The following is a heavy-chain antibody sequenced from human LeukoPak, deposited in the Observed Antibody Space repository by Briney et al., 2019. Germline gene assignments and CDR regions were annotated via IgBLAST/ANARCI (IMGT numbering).Heavy chain of an antibody. CDR2: IYYSRST. J-gene: IGHJ4*02. V-gene: IGHV4-30-4*01. Sequence: SETLSLTCTVSGASISSGGYYWNWIRQPPGRGLEWIGYIYYSRSTSYSPSLKSRLTISVDTSKNQFSLKLSSVTAADTAVYYCARDGYNSGYFDYWGQGTLVTVSS. CDR3: ARDGYNSGYFDY. CDR1: GASISSGGYY. D-gene: IGHD5-24*01.